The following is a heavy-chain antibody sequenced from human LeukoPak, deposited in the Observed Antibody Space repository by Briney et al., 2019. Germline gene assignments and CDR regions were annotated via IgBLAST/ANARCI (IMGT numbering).Heavy chain of an antibody. V-gene: IGHV3-11*05. CDR1: GFTFSDYY. CDR3: ARVIGSSFSFDY. CDR2: ISSSSSYT. D-gene: IGHD6-13*01. J-gene: IGHJ4*02. Sequence: GGSLRRSCAASGFTFSDYYMGWIRQAPGKGLEWISYISSSSSYTNYADSVKGRFTISRDNAKNSLYLQMNSLRAEDTAVYYCARVIGSSFSFDYWGQGTLVTVSS.